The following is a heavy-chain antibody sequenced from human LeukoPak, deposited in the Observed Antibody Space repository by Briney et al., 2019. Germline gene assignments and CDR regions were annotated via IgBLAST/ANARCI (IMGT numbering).Heavy chain of an antibody. Sequence: PSETLSLTCAVYGGSFSGYYWSWIRQPPGKGLEWIGEINHSGSTNYNPSLKSRVTISVDTSKNQFSLKLSSVTAADTAVYYCARHYYDSSGYYYGDYWGQGTLVTVSS. CDR1: GGSFSGYY. J-gene: IGHJ4*02. V-gene: IGHV4-34*01. CDR3: ARHYYDSSGYYYGDY. CDR2: INHSGST. D-gene: IGHD3-22*01.